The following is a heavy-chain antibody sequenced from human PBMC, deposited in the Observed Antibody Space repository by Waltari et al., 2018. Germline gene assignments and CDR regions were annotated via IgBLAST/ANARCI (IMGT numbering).Heavy chain of an antibody. D-gene: IGHD3-22*01. CDR1: GFTFGVYA. CDR3: TRAYYYDSSGPPYYFDY. CDR2: IRSKSYGGTT. J-gene: IGHJ4*02. V-gene: IGHV3-49*03. Sequence: EVQLVESGGGLVQPGRSLRLSCKASGFTFGVYAMSWFRPAPGTGLEWVGFIRSKSYGGTTEYAASVRGRFTISRDDSISIAYLQINSLKTEDTAVYYCTRAYYYDSSGPPYYFDYWGQGTQVTVSS.